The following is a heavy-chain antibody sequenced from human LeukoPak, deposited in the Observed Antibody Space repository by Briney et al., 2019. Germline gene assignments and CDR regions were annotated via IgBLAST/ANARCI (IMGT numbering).Heavy chain of an antibody. CDR2: IRYDGSNK. Sequence: PGGSLRLSCAASGFTFSSYWMSWVRQAPGKGLEWVAFIRYDGSNKYYADSVKGRFTISRDNSKNTLYLQMNSLRAEDTAVYYCAKEVGAADARWFDPWGQGTLVTVSS. V-gene: IGHV3-30*02. D-gene: IGHD1-26*01. CDR1: GFTFSSYW. CDR3: AKEVGAADARWFDP. J-gene: IGHJ5*02.